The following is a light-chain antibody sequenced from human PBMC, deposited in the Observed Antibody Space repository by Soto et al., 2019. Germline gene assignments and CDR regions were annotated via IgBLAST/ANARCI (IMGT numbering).Light chain of an antibody. CDR2: GAS. J-gene: IGKJ1*01. Sequence: ETVLTQSPATLSLSPGERATLFCRASQSVNNYLAWYQQKSGQAPRLLIYGASTRATGIPARFSGSGSGTDFTLTISGLQSEDSAVYYCQQYGYWPRTFGQGTKVDIK. CDR3: QQYGYWPRT. CDR1: QSVNNY. V-gene: IGKV3-15*01.